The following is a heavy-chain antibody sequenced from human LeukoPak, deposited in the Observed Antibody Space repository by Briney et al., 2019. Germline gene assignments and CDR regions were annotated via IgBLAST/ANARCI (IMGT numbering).Heavy chain of an antibody. CDR2: INQDGSEK. J-gene: IGHJ4*02. Sequence: GGSLRLSCAASGFTFSSYGMHWVRQAPGKGLEWVANINQDGSEKYYVDSVKGRFTVSRDNAKNSLYLQMNSLRAEDTAVYYCARDWMEGATFEIQGPVDYWGQGTLVTVSS. CDR1: GFTFSSYG. CDR3: ARDWMEGATFEIQGPVDY. D-gene: IGHD1-26*01. V-gene: IGHV3-7*01.